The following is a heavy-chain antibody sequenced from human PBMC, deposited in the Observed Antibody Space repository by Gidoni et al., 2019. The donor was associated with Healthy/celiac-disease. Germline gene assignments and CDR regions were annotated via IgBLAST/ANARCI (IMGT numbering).Heavy chain of an antibody. Sequence: QVQLVESGGGVVQPGRSLRLSCAASGFTFSSYAMHWVRQAPGKGLEGVAVISYDGSNKYYADSVKGRFTISRDNSKNTLYLQMNSLRAEDTAVYYCARGQHRLTVGYFDLWGRGTLVTVSS. J-gene: IGHJ2*01. CDR1: GFTFSSYA. D-gene: IGHD2-21*01. CDR2: ISYDGSNK. CDR3: ARGQHRLTVGYFDL. V-gene: IGHV3-30-3*01.